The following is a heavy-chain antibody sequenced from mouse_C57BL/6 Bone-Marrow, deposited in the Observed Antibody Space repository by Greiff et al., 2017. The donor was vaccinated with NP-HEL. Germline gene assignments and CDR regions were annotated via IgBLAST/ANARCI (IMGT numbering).Heavy chain of an antibody. CDR2: IYPYNDGT. Sequence: EVKLMESGPELVKPGASVKMSCKASGYTFTSYVMHWVKQKPGQGLEWIGYIYPYNDGTKYNEKFKGKATLTSDKSSSTAYMELSSLTSEDSAVYYCARLGIYYAMDYWGQGTSVTVSS. CDR3: ARLGIYYAMDY. D-gene: IGHD1-1*02. J-gene: IGHJ4*01. CDR1: GYTFTSYV. V-gene: IGHV1-14*01.